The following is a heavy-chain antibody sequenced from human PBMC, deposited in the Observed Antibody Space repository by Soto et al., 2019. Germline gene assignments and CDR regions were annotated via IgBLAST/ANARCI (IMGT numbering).Heavy chain of an antibody. Sequence: EVQLVESGGGLVKPGGSLRLSCAASGFTFSSYSMNWVRQAPGKGLEWVSSISSSSSYIYYADSVKGRFTISRDNAKNSLYLQMNSLRAEDTAVYYCARDDSTWDYWGQGTLVTVSS. CDR2: ISSSSSYI. CDR3: ARDDSTWDY. D-gene: IGHD3-22*01. J-gene: IGHJ4*02. CDR1: GFTFSSYS. V-gene: IGHV3-21*01.